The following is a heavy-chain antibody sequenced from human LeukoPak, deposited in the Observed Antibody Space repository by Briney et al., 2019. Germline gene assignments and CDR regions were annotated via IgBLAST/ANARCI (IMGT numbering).Heavy chain of an antibody. D-gene: IGHD3-3*01. CDR3: ARDGDFWSGYALLYYYMDV. Sequence: ASVKVSCKASGYTLTSYGISWVRQAPGQGLEWMGWISAYNGNTNYAQKLQGRVTMTTDTSTSTAYMELRSLRSDDTAVYYCARDGDFWSGYALLYYYMDVWGKGTTVTVSS. V-gene: IGHV1-18*01. CDR2: ISAYNGNT. CDR1: GYTLTSYG. J-gene: IGHJ6*03.